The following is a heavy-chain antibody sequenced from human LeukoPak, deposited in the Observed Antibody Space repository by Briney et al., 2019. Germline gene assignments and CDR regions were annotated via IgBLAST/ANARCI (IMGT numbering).Heavy chain of an antibody. CDR2: INWNGGST. CDR3: ARVGLGVGSGGKASGLDP. J-gene: IGHJ5*02. V-gene: IGHV3-20*04. Sequence: PGGSLRLSCAASGFTFDDYGMSWVRQAPGKGLEWVSGINWNGGSTGYADSVKGRFTISRDNAKNSLYLQMNSLRAEDTAVYYCARVGLGVGSGGKASGLDPWGQGTLVTVSS. D-gene: IGHD3-10*01. CDR1: GFTFDDYG.